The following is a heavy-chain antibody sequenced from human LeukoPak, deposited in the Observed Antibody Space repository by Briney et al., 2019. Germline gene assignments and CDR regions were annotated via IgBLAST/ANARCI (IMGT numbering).Heavy chain of an antibody. CDR3: ARVYSSGWPAGSWFDP. Sequence: ASVKVSCKASVYTFTSYGISWVRQAPGQGLEWMGWISAYNGNTNYAQKLQGRVTMTTDTSTSTAYMELRSLRSDDTAVYYCARVYSSGWPAGSWFDPWGQGTLVTASS. V-gene: IGHV1-18*01. CDR1: VYTFTSYG. J-gene: IGHJ5*02. D-gene: IGHD6-19*01. CDR2: ISAYNGNT.